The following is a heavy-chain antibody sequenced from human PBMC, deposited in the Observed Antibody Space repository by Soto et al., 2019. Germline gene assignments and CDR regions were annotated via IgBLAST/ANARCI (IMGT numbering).Heavy chain of an antibody. CDR2: IYHSGSS. CDR1: GGSISSDDYY. V-gene: IGHV4-30-4*01. D-gene: IGHD3-10*01. CDR3: ARTSPRGSGTWFDP. J-gene: IGHJ5*02. Sequence: QVQLQESGPGLVKPSQTLSLTCTVSGGSISSDDYYWSWIRQPPGKGLEWIGYIYHSGSSYYNPSLKSRVTIPLDPSKNPLSLKLTSVTAADTPVYYCARTSPRGSGTWFDPCGQGTLGTVSS.